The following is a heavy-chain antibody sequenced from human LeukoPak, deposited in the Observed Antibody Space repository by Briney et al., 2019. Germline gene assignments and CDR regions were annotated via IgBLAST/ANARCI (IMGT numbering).Heavy chain of an antibody. J-gene: IGHJ5*01. CDR2: IKEDGSEK. CDR3: VRGVPQYQYGSRDYHYRWFDS. CDR1: GFSFSSCS. D-gene: IGHD2-21*01. Sequence: GGSLRLSCAASGFSFSSCSMSWVRQAPGKGLEWVANIKEDGSEKYYVDSVKGRFTISRDNPKNSLYLHMNSLRAEDTAVYYCVRGVPQYQYGSRDYHYRWFDSRGQGTLVTVSS. V-gene: IGHV3-7*01.